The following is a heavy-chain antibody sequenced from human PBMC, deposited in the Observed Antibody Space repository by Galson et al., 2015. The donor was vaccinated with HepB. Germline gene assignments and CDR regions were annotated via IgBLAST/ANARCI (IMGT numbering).Heavy chain of an antibody. CDR2: IYSGGNT. J-gene: IGHJ3*01. CDR1: GFTVSNNY. Sequence: SLRLSCAASGFTVSNNYMSWVRQAPGKGLEWVSVIYSGGNTYYADSVKGRFIISRDNSKNTLYLQMNSLRAEDTAVYYCARDRRHFDWLLDAVDVWGQGTMVTVSS. D-gene: IGHD3-9*01. V-gene: IGHV3-66*01. CDR3: ARDRRHFDWLLDAVDV.